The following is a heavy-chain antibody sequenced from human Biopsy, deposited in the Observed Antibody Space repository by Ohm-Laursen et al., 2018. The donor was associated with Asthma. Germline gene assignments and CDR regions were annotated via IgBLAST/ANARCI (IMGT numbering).Heavy chain of an antibody. D-gene: IGHD2-8*02. CDR3: ACLPITIVLVLILSFVY. CDR2: ISTYNGKT. V-gene: IGHV1-18*04. CDR1: GYTFNSYD. Sequence: VKISCKASGYTFNSYDMHWVRQAPGQGLEWMGWISTYNGKTNFDQKFQDRVTMTTDKSTSTAYLDLRGLRSDDTAVYYCACLPITIVLVLILSFVYWGQGTLVTVSS. J-gene: IGHJ4*02.